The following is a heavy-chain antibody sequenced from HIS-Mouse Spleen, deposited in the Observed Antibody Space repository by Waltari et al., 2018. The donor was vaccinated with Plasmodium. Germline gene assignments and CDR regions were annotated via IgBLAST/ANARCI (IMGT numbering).Heavy chain of an antibody. Sequence: EVQLVESGGGLVQPGGSLRLSCAASGFTFSSYWMSWVRQVPGRGLEGVANIKQDGSEKCYVDSVKGRFTISRDNAKNSLYLQMNSLRAEDTAVYYCASSWYWYFDLWGRGTLVTVSS. CDR3: ASSWYWYFDL. V-gene: IGHV3-7*01. J-gene: IGHJ2*01. CDR2: IKQDGSEK. D-gene: IGHD6-13*01. CDR1: GFTFSSYW.